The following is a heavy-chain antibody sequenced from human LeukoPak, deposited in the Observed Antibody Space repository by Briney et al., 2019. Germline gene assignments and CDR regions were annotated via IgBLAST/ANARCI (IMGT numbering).Heavy chain of an antibody. CDR1: GGSISNYY. D-gene: IGHD1-1*01. J-gene: IGHJ4*02. V-gene: IGHV4-4*07. CDR2: IYTSGST. Sequence: SETLSLTCTVSGGSISNYYWSWIRQPAGKGLEWIGRIYTSGSTNYNPSLKSRATMSVDTSKNQFSLKLTSVTAADTAVYYCARDIASTRGNYWGQGTLVTVSS. CDR3: ARDIASTRGNY.